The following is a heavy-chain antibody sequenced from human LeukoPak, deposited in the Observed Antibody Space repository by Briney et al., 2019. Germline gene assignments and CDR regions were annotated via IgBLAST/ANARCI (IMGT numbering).Heavy chain of an antibody. V-gene: IGHV1-2*06. CDR2: INPNSGGT. CDR1: GYTFTGYY. CDR3: ARVYCSSTSCPYWFDP. D-gene: IGHD2-2*01. Sequence: GGSLRLSCAASGYTFTGYYMHWVRQAPGQGLEWMGRINPNSGGTNYAQKFQGRVTMTRDTSISTAYMELSRLRSDDTAVYYCARVYCSSTSCPYWFDPWGQGTLVTVSS. J-gene: IGHJ5*02.